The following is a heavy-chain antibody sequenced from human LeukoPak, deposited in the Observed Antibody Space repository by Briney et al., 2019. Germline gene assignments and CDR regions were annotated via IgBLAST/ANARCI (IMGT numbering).Heavy chain of an antibody. Sequence: GGSLRLSCAASGFTVSSNYMSWVRQAPGKGLEWVSVIYSGGSTYYADSVKGRFTISRDNSKNTLYLQMNSLRAEDTAVYYCARLINYGDYRYWGQGTLVTVSS. CDR3: ARLINYGDYRY. J-gene: IGHJ4*02. V-gene: IGHV3-53*01. D-gene: IGHD4-17*01. CDR1: GFTVSSNY. CDR2: IYSGGST.